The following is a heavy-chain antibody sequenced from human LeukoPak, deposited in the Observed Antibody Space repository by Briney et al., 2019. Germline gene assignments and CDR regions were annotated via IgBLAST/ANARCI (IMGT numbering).Heavy chain of an antibody. J-gene: IGHJ4*02. V-gene: IGHV4-4*07. D-gene: IGHD6-19*01. Sequence: SETLSLTCTVSGGSISNYYWTWIRQPAGKGLEWIGRIYTSGGTNYNPSLKSRVTMSVDPSTNQFSLKLSSVTAADTAVYYCARAGWFSTTWHFDYWGQGILVTVSS. CDR3: ARAGWFSTTWHFDY. CDR2: IYTSGGT. CDR1: GGSISNYY.